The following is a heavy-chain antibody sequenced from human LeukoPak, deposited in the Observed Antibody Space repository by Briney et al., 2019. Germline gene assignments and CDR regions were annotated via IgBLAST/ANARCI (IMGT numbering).Heavy chain of an antibody. D-gene: IGHD3-22*01. CDR3: ASVYDSSGYYYDFDY. V-gene: IGHV3-21*01. CDR1: GFTVSSNY. Sequence: AGGSLRLSCAASGFTVSSNYMSWVRQAPGKGLEWVSSISSSSSYIYYADSVKGRFTISRDNAKNSLYLQMNSLRAEDTAVYYCASVYDSSGYYYDFDYWGQGTLVTVSS. CDR2: ISSSSSYI. J-gene: IGHJ4*02.